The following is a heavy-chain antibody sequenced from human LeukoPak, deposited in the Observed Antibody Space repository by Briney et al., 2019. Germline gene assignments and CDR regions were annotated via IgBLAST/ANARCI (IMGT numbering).Heavy chain of an antibody. CDR1: GGSISSSSYY. CDR2: IYYSGST. D-gene: IGHD2-8*01. CDR3: ARSFSVSRIVLMAPRWFDP. Sequence: SETLSLTCTVSGGSISSSSYYWGWIRQPPGKGLEWIGSIYYSGSTYYNPSLKSRVTISVDTSKNQFSLKLSSVTAADTAVYYCARSFSVSRIVLMAPRWFDPWGQGTLVTVSS. V-gene: IGHV4-39*07. J-gene: IGHJ5*02.